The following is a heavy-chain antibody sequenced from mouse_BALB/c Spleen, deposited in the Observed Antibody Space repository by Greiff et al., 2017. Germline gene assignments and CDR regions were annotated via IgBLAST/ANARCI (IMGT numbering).Heavy chain of an antibody. CDR3: ASHYDGYGY. CDR1: GFNIKDTY. J-gene: IGHJ2*01. Sequence: VQLKLSGAELVKPGASVKLSCTASGFNIKDTYMHWVTQRPEQGLEWIGRIDPANGNTKYDPKFQGKATITADTSSNTAYLQLSSLTSEDTAVYYCASHYDGYGYWGRGTTLTVTS. V-gene: IGHV14-3*02. D-gene: IGHD2-3*01. CDR2: IDPANGNT.